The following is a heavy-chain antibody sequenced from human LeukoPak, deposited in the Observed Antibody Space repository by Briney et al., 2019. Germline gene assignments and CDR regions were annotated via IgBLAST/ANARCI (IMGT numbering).Heavy chain of an antibody. J-gene: IGHJ3*01. V-gene: IGHV3-74*01. D-gene: IGHD2-2*01. CDR1: ALSFSNYW. Sequence: PGGCLRLSCVTSALSFSNYWLRSVPQTPGGGLGWVSRFDAEGTATGYADSVRGRFTISRDNTKNTLYLQKNSLRAEDTAVYYCTNSIGYCSTTTSPSCWESGLDLWVQGTTVTVS. CDR2: FDAEGTAT. CDR3: TNSIGYCSTTTSPSCWESGLDL.